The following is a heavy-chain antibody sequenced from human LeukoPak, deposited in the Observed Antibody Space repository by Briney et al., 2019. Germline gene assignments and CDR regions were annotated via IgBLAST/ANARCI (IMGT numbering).Heavy chain of an antibody. CDR3: ARAGSQYQPRAYYYYMDV. V-gene: IGHV4-39*07. CDR2: INHSGST. J-gene: IGHJ6*03. D-gene: IGHD2-2*01. Sequence: SETLSLTCTVSGGSISSSSYYWGWIRQPPGKGLEWIGEINHSGSTNYNPSLKSRVTISVDTSKNQFSLKLSSVTAADTAVYYCARAGSQYQPRAYYYYMDVWGKGTTVTVSS. CDR1: GGSISSSSYY.